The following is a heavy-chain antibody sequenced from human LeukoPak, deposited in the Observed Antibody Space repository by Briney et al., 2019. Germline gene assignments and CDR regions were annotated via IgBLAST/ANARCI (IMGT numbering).Heavy chain of an antibody. Sequence: GASVKVSCKASGYTFTSYDINWVRQATGQGLEWMGWMNPNSGNTGYAQKFQGRVTMTRNTSMSTAYMELSSLRSEDTAVYYCASVLRWHDAFDIWGQGTMVTVSS. CDR2: MNPNSGNT. D-gene: IGHD4-17*01. CDR3: ASVLRWHDAFDI. CDR1: GYTFTSYD. V-gene: IGHV1-8*01. J-gene: IGHJ3*02.